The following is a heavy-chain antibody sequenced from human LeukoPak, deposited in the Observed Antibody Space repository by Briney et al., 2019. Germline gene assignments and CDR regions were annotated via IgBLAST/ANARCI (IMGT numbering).Heavy chain of an antibody. CDR1: GGTFSSYA. CDR3: ARDAPFRQDFDY. Sequence: SVKVSCKASGGTFSSYAISWVRQAPGQGLEWMGGIIPIFGTANYAQKFQGRVTITADESTSTAYMELSRLRSDDTAVYYCARDAPFRQDFDYWGQGTLVTVSS. CDR2: IIPIFGTA. V-gene: IGHV1-69*13. J-gene: IGHJ4*02.